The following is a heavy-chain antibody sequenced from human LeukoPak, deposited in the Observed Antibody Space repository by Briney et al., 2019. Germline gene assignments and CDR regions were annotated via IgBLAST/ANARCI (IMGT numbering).Heavy chain of an antibody. Sequence: GGSLRLSCAASGFTFSSYSMNWVRQAPGKGLEWVSSISSSSSYIYYADSVKGRFTISRDNAKSSLYLQMNSLRAEDTAVYYCARDPDIVVVPAAYPYYMDVWGKGTTVTVSS. CDR2: ISSSSSYI. CDR3: ARDPDIVVVPAAYPYYMDV. V-gene: IGHV3-21*01. J-gene: IGHJ6*03. D-gene: IGHD2-2*01. CDR1: GFTFSSYS.